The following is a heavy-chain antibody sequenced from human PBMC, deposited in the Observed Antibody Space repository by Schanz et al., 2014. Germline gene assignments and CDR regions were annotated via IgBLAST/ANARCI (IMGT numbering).Heavy chain of an antibody. CDR2: IHDRGNT. CDR1: GFSVTSNS. J-gene: IGHJ6*02. V-gene: IGHV3-53*01. Sequence: EVQLVESGGGLIQPGGSLKLACAASGFSVTSNSMNWVRQAPGKGLEWVSVIHDRGNTYSADSVKGRFTIARDTSENTVYLQMNSLRAEDTAVYYCAREPPGPPGYGMDVWGQGTTVTVSS. CDR3: AREPPGPPGYGMDV.